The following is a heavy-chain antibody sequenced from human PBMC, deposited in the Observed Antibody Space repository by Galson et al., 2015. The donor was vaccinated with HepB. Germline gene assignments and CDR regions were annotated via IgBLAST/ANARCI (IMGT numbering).Heavy chain of an antibody. CDR1: GFSLSTSGMC. CDR2: IDWDDDK. J-gene: IGHJ6*02. Sequence: PALVNPTQTLTLTCTFSGFSLSTSGMCVSWIRQPPGKALEWLARIDWDDDKYYSTSLKTRLNISKDTSKNQVVLTMTNMDPVDTATYYCARATVTGYYYYYGMDVWGQGTTVTVSS. V-gene: IGHV2-70*11. D-gene: IGHD4-17*01. CDR3: ARATVTGYYYYYGMDV.